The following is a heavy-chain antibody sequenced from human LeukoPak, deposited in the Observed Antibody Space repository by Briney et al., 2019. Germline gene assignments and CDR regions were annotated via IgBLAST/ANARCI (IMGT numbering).Heavy chain of an antibody. Sequence: SQTLSLTCAISGDSVSSNSAAWNWIRQSPSRGLEWLGRTYYRSKWYNDYAVSVKSRITINPDTSKNQSSLQLNSVTPEDTAVYYCARDQAGYSCSWYGDAFDIWGQGTMVTVSS. CDR1: GDSVSSNSAA. V-gene: IGHV6-1*01. J-gene: IGHJ3*02. D-gene: IGHD6-13*01. CDR2: TYYRSKWYN. CDR3: ARDQAGYSCSWYGDAFDI.